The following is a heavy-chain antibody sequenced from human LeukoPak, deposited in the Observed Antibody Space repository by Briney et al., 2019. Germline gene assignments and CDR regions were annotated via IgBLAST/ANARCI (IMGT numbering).Heavy chain of an antibody. D-gene: IGHD1-26*01. CDR1: GGSISSGGHS. CDR2: IYYSGST. J-gene: IGHJ4*02. V-gene: IGHV4-61*08. Sequence: PSETLSLTCTVSGGSISSGGHSWSWIRQPPGKGLEWIGYIYYSGSTNYNPSLMSRVTISVDASKNQFSLKLSSVTAADTALYYCARQTLVGATFYFDYWSQGTLVTVSS. CDR3: ARQTLVGATFYFDY.